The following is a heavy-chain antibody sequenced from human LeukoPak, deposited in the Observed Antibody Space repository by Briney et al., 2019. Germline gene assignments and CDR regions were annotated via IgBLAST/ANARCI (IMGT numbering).Heavy chain of an antibody. J-gene: IGHJ4*02. D-gene: IGHD6-13*01. CDR1: GFTVSSNY. V-gene: IGHV3-66*01. CDR3: ARIYPRLAAAGN. Sequence: GGSLRPSCAASGFTVSSNYMSWVRRAPGKGLEWVSVIYSGGSTYYADSVKGRFTISRDNSKNTLYLQMNSLRADDTAVYYCARIYPRLAAAGNWGQGTLVTVSS. CDR2: IYSGGST.